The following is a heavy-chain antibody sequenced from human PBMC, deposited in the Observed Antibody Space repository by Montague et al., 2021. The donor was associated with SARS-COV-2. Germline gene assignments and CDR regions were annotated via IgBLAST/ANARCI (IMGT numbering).Heavy chain of an antibody. D-gene: IGHD6-19*01. CDR3: ATAVAGFSWFDP. CDR2: ISAYNGNT. CDR1: GYPFTSYG. V-gene: IGHV1-18*01. Sequence: SVKVSCKASGYPFTSYGISWVRQAPGQGLEWMGWISAYNGNTNYAQKLQGRVTMTTDTSTSTAYMELRSLRSDDTAVYYCATAVAGFSWFDPWGQGTLVTVSS. J-gene: IGHJ5*02.